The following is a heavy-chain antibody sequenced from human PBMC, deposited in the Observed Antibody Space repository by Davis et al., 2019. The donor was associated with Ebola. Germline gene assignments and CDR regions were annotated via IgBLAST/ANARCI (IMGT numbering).Heavy chain of an antibody. V-gene: IGHV3-23*01. Sequence: GESLKISCAASGFTFSNYAMSWVRQAPGKGLEWVAAISGSGGSTYFADSVKGRFTISRDNPKDMLYLHVTSLRAEDTAVYYCAKDALFGHFDISTGYYSGNLDYWGLGSLVTVSS. CDR2: ISGSGGST. CDR3: AKDALFGHFDISTGYYSGNLDY. CDR1: GFTFSNYA. J-gene: IGHJ4*02. D-gene: IGHD3-9*01.